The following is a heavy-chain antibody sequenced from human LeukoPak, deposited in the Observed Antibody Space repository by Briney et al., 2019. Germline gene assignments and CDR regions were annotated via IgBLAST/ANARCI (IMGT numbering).Heavy chain of an antibody. Sequence: GESLKISCQASGYSFTNYWIGWVRHMPGKGREWMGIIYPGDSDIRYSPSFQGQVTISADRSINTTYLQWSSLKASDTAMYYCASPQAAYCGGDCYSPWGQGTMVTVSS. D-gene: IGHD2-21*02. CDR1: GYSFTNYW. J-gene: IGHJ3*01. V-gene: IGHV5-51*01. CDR2: IYPGDSDI. CDR3: ASPQAAYCGGDCYSP.